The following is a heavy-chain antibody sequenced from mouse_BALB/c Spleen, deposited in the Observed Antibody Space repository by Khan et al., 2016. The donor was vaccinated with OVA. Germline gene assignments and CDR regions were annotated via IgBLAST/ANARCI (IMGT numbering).Heavy chain of an antibody. J-gene: IGHJ2*01. Sequence: EVQLQESGPGLVIPSQSLSLTCTVTGYSITSDYAWNWIRQFPGNKLEWMGYISYSGSTSYNPSLKSRISITRDTSKNQFFLQLNSVTTEDTATYYCARSIMANWGQGTTLTVSS. V-gene: IGHV3-2*02. CDR3: ARSIMAN. CDR2: ISYSGST. CDR1: GYSITSDYA.